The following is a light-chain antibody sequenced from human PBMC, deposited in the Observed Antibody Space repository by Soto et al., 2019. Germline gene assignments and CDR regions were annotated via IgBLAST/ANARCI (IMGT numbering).Light chain of an antibody. V-gene: IGLV2-14*01. J-gene: IGLJ1*01. CDR3: SSYTSSSTGV. CDR1: SSDVGGYNY. Sequence: QPASVSGSPGQSITISCTGTSSDVGGYNYVSWYQQHPGKAPKLMIYEVSNRPSGVSNRFSGSKSGNTASLTISGLQAEDEADYHCSSYTSSSTGVFGTGTKLTVL. CDR2: EVS.